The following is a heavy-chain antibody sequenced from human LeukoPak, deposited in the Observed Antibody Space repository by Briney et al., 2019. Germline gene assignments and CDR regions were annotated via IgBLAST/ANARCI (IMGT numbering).Heavy chain of an antibody. Sequence: GGSLRLSCAASGFTFSSYSMNWVRQAPGKGLEWVSSISSSSSYIYYADSVKGRFTISRDNAKNSLYLQMNSLRAEDTAVYYCARDGAVVVPAATRDYYYSYYMDVWGKATTVTVSS. CDR1: GFTFSSYS. V-gene: IGHV3-21*01. CDR3: ARDGAVVVPAATRDYYYSYYMDV. D-gene: IGHD2-2*01. J-gene: IGHJ6*03. CDR2: ISSSSSYI.